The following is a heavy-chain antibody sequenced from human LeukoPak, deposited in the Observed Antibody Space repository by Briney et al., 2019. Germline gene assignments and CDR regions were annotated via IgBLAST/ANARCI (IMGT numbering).Heavy chain of an antibody. CDR1: GFTFSSYA. D-gene: IGHD6-19*01. Sequence: PGGSLRLSCAASGFTFSSYAMSWVRQAPGKGLEWVSAISGSGGSTYYADSVKGRFTISRDNSKNTLYLQMNSLRAEDTAVYYCAKDLEWYSRGWYYFDYWGQGTLVTVSS. CDR2: ISGSGGST. V-gene: IGHV3-23*01. CDR3: AKDLEWYSRGWYYFDY. J-gene: IGHJ4*02.